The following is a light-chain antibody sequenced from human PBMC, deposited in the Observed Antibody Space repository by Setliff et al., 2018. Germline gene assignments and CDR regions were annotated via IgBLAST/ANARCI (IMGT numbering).Light chain of an antibody. CDR2: RNN. CDR1: SSNIGSNY. Sequence: QSVLTQPPSASGTPGQRVTISCSGSSSNIGSNYVYWYQQFPGTAPKLLILRNNQRPSGVPDRFSGSKSGTSASLAISGLRSEDEADYSCAAWDDSLSGPVFGGGTQRTV. CDR3: AAWDDSLSGPV. V-gene: IGLV1-47*01. J-gene: IGLJ2*01.